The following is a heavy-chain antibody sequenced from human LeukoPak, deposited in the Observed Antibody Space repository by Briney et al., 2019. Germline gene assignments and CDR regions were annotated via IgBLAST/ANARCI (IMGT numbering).Heavy chain of an antibody. J-gene: IGHJ6*03. D-gene: IGHD3-10*01. CDR1: GFIFSRYA. V-gene: IGHV3-30*04. CDR3: AREGYGSGSYPYYYYMDV. CDR2: ISYDGSNE. Sequence: GGSLRLSCAASGFIFSRYAMHWVRQAPGKGLEWVAVISYDGSNEYYADSVKGRFTISRDNSKNTLYLQMNSLRAEDTALYYCAREGYGSGSYPYYYYMDVWGKGTTVTIPS.